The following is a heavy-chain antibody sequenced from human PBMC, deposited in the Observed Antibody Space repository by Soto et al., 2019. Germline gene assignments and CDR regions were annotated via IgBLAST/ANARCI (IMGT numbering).Heavy chain of an antibody. CDR1: GYTFTSYG. V-gene: IGHV1-18*01. Sequence: ASVKVSCKASGYTFTSYGISWVRQAPGQGLEWMGWISAYNGNTNYAQKLQGRVTMTTDTSTSTAYMELRSLRSDDTAVYYCARERSGGDYVDDFDYWGQGTLVTVSS. CDR2: ISAYNGNT. J-gene: IGHJ4*02. D-gene: IGHD4-17*01. CDR3: ARERSGGDYVDDFDY.